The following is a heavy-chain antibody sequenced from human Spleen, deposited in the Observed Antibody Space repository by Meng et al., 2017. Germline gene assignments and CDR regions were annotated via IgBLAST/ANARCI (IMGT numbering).Heavy chain of an antibody. Sequence: ASVKVSCKASGYSFTSPGIRWVRQAPGHGLEWMGWISTYNGDTNYAQMLQGRLIMTTDTSTSTTYMDLRSLRSDGTAVYYYARGSITGAGHDYWGQGTLVTVSS. V-gene: IGHV1-18*01. CDR1: GYSFTSPG. J-gene: IGHJ4*02. D-gene: IGHD6-19*01. CDR3: ARGSITGAGHDY. CDR2: ISTYNGDT.